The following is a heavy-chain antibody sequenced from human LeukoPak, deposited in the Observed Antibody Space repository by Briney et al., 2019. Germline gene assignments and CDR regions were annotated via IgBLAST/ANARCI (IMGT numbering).Heavy chain of an antibody. D-gene: IGHD4-23*01. Sequence: GGSLRLSCAASGFTFSSYGMHWVRQAPGKGLEWVAFIRYDGSNKYYADSVKGRFTISRDNSKNTLYLQMNSLRAEDTAVYYCAKVGGGATVVTPAWFFDYWGQGTLVTVSS. J-gene: IGHJ4*02. CDR1: GFTFSSYG. CDR3: AKVGGGATVVTPAWFFDY. V-gene: IGHV3-30*02. CDR2: IRYDGSNK.